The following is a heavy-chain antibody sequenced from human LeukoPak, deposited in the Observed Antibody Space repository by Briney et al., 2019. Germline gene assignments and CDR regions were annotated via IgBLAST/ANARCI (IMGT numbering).Heavy chain of an antibody. CDR2: IYYSGST. CDR1: GGSISSYY. CDR3: ARGAYGSGSYSPPYNWFDP. J-gene: IGHJ5*02. D-gene: IGHD3-10*01. Sequence: SETLSLTCTVSGGSISSYYWSWIRQPPGKGLEWIGYIYYSGSTNYNPSLKSRVTISVDTSKNQFSLKLSSVTAADTAVYYCARGAYGSGSYSPPYNWFDPWGQGTLVTVSS. V-gene: IGHV4-59*01.